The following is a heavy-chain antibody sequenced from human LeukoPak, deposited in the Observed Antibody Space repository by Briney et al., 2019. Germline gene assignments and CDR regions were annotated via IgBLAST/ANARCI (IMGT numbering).Heavy chain of an antibody. D-gene: IGHD2/OR15-2a*01. V-gene: IGHV3-7*01. J-gene: IGHJ5*02. CDR3: ARDHSMEYGNWFDP. CDR2: IKQDGSEK. CDR1: GFTFSSYW. Sequence: GGSLRLSCAASGFTFSSYWMSWVRQAPGKGLEWVANIKQDGSEKYYVDSVKGRFTISRDNAKNSLYLQMNSLRAEDTAVYYCARDHSMEYGNWFDPWGQGTLVTVSS.